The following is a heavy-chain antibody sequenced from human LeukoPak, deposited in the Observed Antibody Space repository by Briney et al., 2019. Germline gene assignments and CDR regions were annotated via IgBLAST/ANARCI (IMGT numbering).Heavy chain of an antibody. D-gene: IGHD3-10*01. V-gene: IGHV1-8*01. CDR2: MNPNSGNT. CDR3: ARGLEKHYYYGSGSYYKN. J-gene: IGHJ4*02. Sequence: ASVKVSCKASGYTFTSYDINWVRQATGQGLEWMGWMNPNSGNTGYAQKFQGRVTMTRNTSISTAYMELSSLRSEDTAVYYCARGLEKHYYYGSGSYYKNWGQGTLVTVSS. CDR1: GYTFTSYD.